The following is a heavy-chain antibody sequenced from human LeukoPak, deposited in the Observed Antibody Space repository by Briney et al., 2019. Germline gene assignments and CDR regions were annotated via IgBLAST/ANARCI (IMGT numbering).Heavy chain of an antibody. V-gene: IGHV3-7*01. Sequence: GGSLRLSCAASGFTFSSSYMSWVRQAPGKGLEWVANIKQDGNEKHYVDSVKGRFTISRDKAKSSLYLQMNSLRAEDTAVYYCARDPRGSEYSHFDSWGQGTQVTVSS. CDR1: GFTFSSSY. D-gene: IGHD3-10*01. J-gene: IGHJ4*02. CDR3: ARDPRGSEYSHFDS. CDR2: IKQDGNEK.